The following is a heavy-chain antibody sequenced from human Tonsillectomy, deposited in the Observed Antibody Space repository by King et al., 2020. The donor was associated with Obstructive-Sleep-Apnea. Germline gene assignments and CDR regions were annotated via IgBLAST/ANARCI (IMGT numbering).Heavy chain of an antibody. Sequence: VQLVESGGGLVKPGGSLRLSCAASGFTFSDYYMSWIRQAPGKGLEWVSYISSSGSTIYYAYSVKGRFTISRDNAKNSLYLQMNSLRAEDTAVYYCASQTYYYDSSGSDFDYWGQGTLVTVSS. V-gene: IGHV3-11*01. CDR1: GFTFSDYY. CDR3: ASQTYYYDSSGSDFDY. CDR2: ISSSGSTI. D-gene: IGHD3-22*01. J-gene: IGHJ4*02.